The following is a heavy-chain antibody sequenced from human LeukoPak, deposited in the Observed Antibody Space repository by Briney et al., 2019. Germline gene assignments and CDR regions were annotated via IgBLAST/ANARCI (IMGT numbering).Heavy chain of an antibody. CDR2: IYHSGST. J-gene: IGHJ4*02. CDR3: ARARDGYNLNFVFEE. V-gene: IGHV4-38-2*02. CDR1: GYSISSGYY. Sequence: SETLSLTCTVSGYSISSGYYWGWIRQPPGKGLEWIGSIYHSGSTYYNPSLKSRVTISVDTSKNQFSLKLSSVTAADTAVYYCARARDGYNLNFVFEEWGQGTLVTVSS. D-gene: IGHD5-24*01.